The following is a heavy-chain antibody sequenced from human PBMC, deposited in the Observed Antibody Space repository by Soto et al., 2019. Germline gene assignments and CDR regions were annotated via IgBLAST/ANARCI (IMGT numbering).Heavy chain of an antibody. D-gene: IGHD2-21*02. V-gene: IGHV4-61*01. Sequence: SETLSLTCTVSGGSVSSGFYYWSWIRQPPGKGLEWIGSIYYSGSTNYNPSLKSRVTISLDTSKQQFSLKLSSVTAADTAVYFCARDRGGGDPGIDWFHSWGQGTLVTVSS. CDR1: GGSVSSGFYY. J-gene: IGHJ5*01. CDR3: ARDRGGGDPGIDWFHS. CDR2: IYYSGST.